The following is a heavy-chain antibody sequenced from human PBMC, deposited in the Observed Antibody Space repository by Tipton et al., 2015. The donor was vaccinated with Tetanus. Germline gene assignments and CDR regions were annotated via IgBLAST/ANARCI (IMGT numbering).Heavy chain of an antibody. V-gene: IGHV3-9*01. J-gene: IGHJ5*02. CDR2: ITWNGGSI. CDR3: ARGMSFDP. CDR1: GFTFDNYA. Sequence: SLRLSCAASGFTFDNYAIHWVRQAPGKGLEWVSGITWNGGSIAYADSVKGRFTISRDNAKNSLYLQMNSLRVDDTAVYYCARGMSFDPWGQGTLVTVSS.